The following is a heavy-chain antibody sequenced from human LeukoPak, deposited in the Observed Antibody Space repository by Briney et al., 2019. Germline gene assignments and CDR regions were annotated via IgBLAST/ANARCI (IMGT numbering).Heavy chain of an antibody. D-gene: IGHD5-18*01. CDR2: TWYDGSNK. CDR3: ARDSRDTAMVGPDY. J-gene: IGHJ4*02. V-gene: IGHV3-33*01. Sequence: GGSLRLSCAASGFTFSSYGMHWVRQAPGKGLEWVAVTWYDGSNKYYADSVKGRFTISRDNSRNTLYLQMNSLRAEDTAVYYCARDSRDTAMVGPDYWGQGTLVTVSS. CDR1: GFTFSSYG.